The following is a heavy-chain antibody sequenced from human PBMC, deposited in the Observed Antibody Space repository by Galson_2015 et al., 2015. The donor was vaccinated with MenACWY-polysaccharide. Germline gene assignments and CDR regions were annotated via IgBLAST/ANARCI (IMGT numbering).Heavy chain of an antibody. Sequence: SLRLSCAASGFTFKTYWMSWVRQAPGKGLEWVAYIKQDGSEKNYVDSVKGRFTISGDNAQNSVYLQMNGLRAEDTAVYYCARPSSGGSYYNDWGQGTLVTVSS. V-gene: IGHV3-7*01. J-gene: IGHJ4*02. CDR3: ARPSSGGSYYND. CDR2: IKQDGSEK. CDR1: GFTFKTYW. D-gene: IGHD2-15*01.